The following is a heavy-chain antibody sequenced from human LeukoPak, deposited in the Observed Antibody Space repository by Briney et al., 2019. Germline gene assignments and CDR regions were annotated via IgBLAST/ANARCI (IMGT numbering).Heavy chain of an antibody. Sequence: ASVKVSCRASGYTFTSYDIYWVRQAPGQGLEWMGWMNPNSGNTGSAQKFQGRVSMTRNTSISTAYMELSSLRSEDTAVYYCAKGGVGVTPEFDYWGQGTLVTVSS. CDR1: GYTFTSYD. CDR2: MNPNSGNT. V-gene: IGHV1-8*01. J-gene: IGHJ4*02. CDR3: AKGGVGVTPEFDY. D-gene: IGHD1-26*01.